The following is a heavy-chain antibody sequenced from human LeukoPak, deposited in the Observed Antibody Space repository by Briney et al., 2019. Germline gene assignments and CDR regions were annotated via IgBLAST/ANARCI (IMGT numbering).Heavy chain of an antibody. J-gene: IGHJ4*02. Sequence: PSETLSLTCIASGGSISSYYWSWIRQPAGKGLEWIGRIYTSGSTNYNPSLKSRVTMSVDTSKNQFSLKLSSVTAADTAVYYCARDAGQWFGELLWNPHFDYWGQGTLVTVSS. CDR2: IYTSGST. D-gene: IGHD3-10*01. CDR3: ARDAGQWFGELLWNPHFDY. CDR1: GGSISSYY. V-gene: IGHV4-4*07.